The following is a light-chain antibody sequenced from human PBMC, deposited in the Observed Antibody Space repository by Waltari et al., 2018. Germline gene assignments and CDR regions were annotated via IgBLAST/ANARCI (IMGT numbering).Light chain of an antibody. V-gene: IGKV1-5*03. CDR2: KAS. J-gene: IGKJ1*01. CDR3: QQYNSYPWT. CDR1: QSISSW. Sequence: DIQMTQSPSTLSASVGDRVTITCRVSQSISSWLAGYQQKPGKAPKLLIYKASSLESGVPSRFSGSGSGTECTLTISSLQPDDFATYYCQQYNSYPWTFGQGTKVEIK.